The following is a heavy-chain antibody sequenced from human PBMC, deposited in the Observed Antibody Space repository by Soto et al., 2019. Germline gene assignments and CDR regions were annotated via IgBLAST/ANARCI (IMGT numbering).Heavy chain of an antibody. D-gene: IGHD3-22*01. Sequence: GGSLRLSCAASGFTFSSYWMSWVRQAPGKGLEWVANIKQDGSEKYYVDSVKGRFTISRDNAKNSLYLQMNSLRAEDTAVYYCARDRYYYDSSGYYPYYYYYYGMDVWGQGTTVTVSS. CDR2: IKQDGSEK. V-gene: IGHV3-7*01. CDR3: ARDRYYYDSSGYYPYYYYYYGMDV. CDR1: GFTFSSYW. J-gene: IGHJ6*02.